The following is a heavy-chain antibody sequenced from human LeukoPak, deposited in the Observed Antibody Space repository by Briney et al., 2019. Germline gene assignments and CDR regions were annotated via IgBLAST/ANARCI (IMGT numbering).Heavy chain of an antibody. J-gene: IGHJ6*03. D-gene: IGHD5-24*01. V-gene: IGHV4-59*12. CDR3: ARIGIRGYNYYYYYYYMDV. CDR2: IYYSGST. CDR1: GGSISSYY. Sequence: PSETLSLTCTVSGGSISSYYWSWIRQPPGKGLEWIGYIYYSGSTNYNPSLKSRVTISVDTSKNQFSLKLSSVTTADTAVYYCARIGIRGYNYYYYYYYMDVWGKGTTVTTSS.